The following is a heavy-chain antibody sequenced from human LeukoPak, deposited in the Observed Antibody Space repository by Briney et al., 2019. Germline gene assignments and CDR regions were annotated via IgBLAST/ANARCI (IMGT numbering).Heavy chain of an antibody. Sequence: ASVKVSCKASGYTFTGYYMHWVRQAPGQGLEWMGWINPNSGGTNYAQKFQGRVTKTRDTSISTAYMELSRLRSDDTAVYYCARVRTLGGTADFDYWGQGTPVTVSS. J-gene: IGHJ4*02. CDR1: GYTFTGYY. V-gene: IGHV1-2*02. CDR3: ARVRTLGGTADFDY. D-gene: IGHD1-7*01. CDR2: INPNSGGT.